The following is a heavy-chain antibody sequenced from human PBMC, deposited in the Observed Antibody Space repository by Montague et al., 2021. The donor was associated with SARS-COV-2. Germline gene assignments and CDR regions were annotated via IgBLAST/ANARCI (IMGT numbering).Heavy chain of an antibody. CDR3: ARSAWGGYRDAFDI. CDR2: ISYDGSNK. V-gene: IGHV3-30-3*01. Sequence: SLRLSCAASGFTFSSYAMHWVRQAPGKGLEWVAVISYDGSNKYYADSVXGLFTISRDNSKNTLYLQMNSLRAEDTAVYYCARSAWGGYRDAFDIWGQGTMVTVSS. CDR1: GFTFSSYA. D-gene: IGHD3-16*02. J-gene: IGHJ3*02.